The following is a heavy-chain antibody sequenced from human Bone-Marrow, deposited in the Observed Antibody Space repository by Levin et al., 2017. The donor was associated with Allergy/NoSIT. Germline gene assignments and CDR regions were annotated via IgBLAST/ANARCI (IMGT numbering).Heavy chain of an antibody. D-gene: IGHD6-19*01. V-gene: IGHV3-30-3*01. J-gene: IGHJ5*02. Sequence: SCAASGFTLSSYAMHWVRQAPGKGLEWVVVISYDGSNKYYGDSVKGRFTISRDNSKNTLYLQMNSLRAEDTAVYYCAREAGIAVAGWFDPWGQGTLVTVSS. CDR1: GFTLSSYA. CDR3: AREAGIAVAGWFDP. CDR2: ISYDGSNK.